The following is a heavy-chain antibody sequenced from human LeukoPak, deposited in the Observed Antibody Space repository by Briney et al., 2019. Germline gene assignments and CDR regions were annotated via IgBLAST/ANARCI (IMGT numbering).Heavy chain of an antibody. Sequence: ASVNVSCKASGYTFTSYGISWVRQAPGQGLEWMGWISAYNGNTNYAQKLQGRVTMTTDTSTSTAYMELRSLRSDDTAVYYCARDLWYGGNSGPMAWGQGTLVTVSS. V-gene: IGHV1-18*01. J-gene: IGHJ5*02. CDR2: ISAYNGNT. CDR3: ARDLWYGGNSGPMA. CDR1: GYTFTSYG. D-gene: IGHD4-23*01.